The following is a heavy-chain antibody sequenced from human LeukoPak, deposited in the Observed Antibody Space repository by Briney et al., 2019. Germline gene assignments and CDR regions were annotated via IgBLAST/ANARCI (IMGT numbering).Heavy chain of an antibody. CDR2: ISSSSSYI. D-gene: IGHD3-3*01. CDR1: GFTFSSYS. Sequence: PGGSLRLSCAASGFTFSSYSMNWVRQAPGKGLEWVSSISSSSSYIYYADSVKGRFTISRDNSKNTLYLQMNSLRVEDTAVYYCAKDRADFWSGYTGGDAFDIWGQGTMVTVSS. J-gene: IGHJ3*02. V-gene: IGHV3-21*04. CDR3: AKDRADFWSGYTGGDAFDI.